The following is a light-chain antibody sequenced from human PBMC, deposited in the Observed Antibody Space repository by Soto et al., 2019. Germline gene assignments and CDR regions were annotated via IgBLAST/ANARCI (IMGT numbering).Light chain of an antibody. CDR2: VAS. Sequence: VLPHSPGTLSLSPGERATLSCSASQSVSSSYLAWYQHKPAQASNLLIYVASSRTTGIPNWNSGSPPGSDLSPTLSRLEYEGVAVYCYQPYHNCALTLGGGT. J-gene: IGKJ4*01. CDR3: QPYHNCALT. CDR1: QSVSSSY. V-gene: IGKV3-20*01.